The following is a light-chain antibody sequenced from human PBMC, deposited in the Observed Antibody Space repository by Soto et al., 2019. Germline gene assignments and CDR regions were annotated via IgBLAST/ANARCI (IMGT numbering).Light chain of an antibody. Sequence: DIQMTQSPSSLSASVGDRVTITCRASQSIDSYLNWYQQKPGKAPNLLISTASSLQSGVPSRFTGSGSGTDFTLTISSLQPEDFATYYCQQSYSIPPITFGQGTRLEIK. CDR1: QSIDSY. CDR3: QQSYSIPPIT. J-gene: IGKJ5*01. CDR2: TAS. V-gene: IGKV1-39*01.